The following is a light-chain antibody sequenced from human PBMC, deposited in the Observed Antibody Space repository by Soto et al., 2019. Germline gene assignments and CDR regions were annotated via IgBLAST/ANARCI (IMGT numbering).Light chain of an antibody. CDR1: QSVSSNY. V-gene: IGKV3-20*01. J-gene: IGKJ2*01. Sequence: EIVLTQSPGTLSLSPGERATLSCRASQSVSSNYLAWYQQRLGQAPRLLIYGASSRATGIPDRFSGSGSGTDFTLTISRLEPEDFAVYYCKQYGSSPPVTFGQGTRLEI. CDR2: GAS. CDR3: KQYGSSPPVT.